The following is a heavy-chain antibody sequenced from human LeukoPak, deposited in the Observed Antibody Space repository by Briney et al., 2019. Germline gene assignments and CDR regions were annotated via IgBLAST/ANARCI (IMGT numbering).Heavy chain of an antibody. D-gene: IGHD6-13*01. CDR3: ARESDLGLIAAAGTGGWFDP. V-gene: IGHV4-30-2*01. CDR2: IYHGGST. CDR1: GGSINSGSYY. J-gene: IGHJ5*02. Sequence: PSETLSLTCTVSGGSINSGSYYWSWIRQPPGKGLEWIGYIYHGGSTYYNPSLKSRVDISVDTSKNQFSLKLSSVTAADTAVYYCARESDLGLIAAAGTGGWFDPWGQGTLVTVSS.